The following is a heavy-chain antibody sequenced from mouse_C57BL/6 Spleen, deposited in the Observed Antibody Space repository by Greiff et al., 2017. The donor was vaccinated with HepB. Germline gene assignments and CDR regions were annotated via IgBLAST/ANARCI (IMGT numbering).Heavy chain of an antibody. J-gene: IGHJ2*01. V-gene: IGHV5-6*01. CDR1: GFTFSSYG. CDR2: ISSGGSYT. Sequence: DVQLQESGGDLVKPGGSLKLSCAASGFTFSSYGMSWVRQTPDKRLEWVATISSGGSYTYYPDSVKGRFTISRDNAKNTLYLQMSSLKSEDTAMYYCARQGWDLYYFDYWGQGTTLTVSS. D-gene: IGHD4-1*01. CDR3: ARQGWDLYYFDY.